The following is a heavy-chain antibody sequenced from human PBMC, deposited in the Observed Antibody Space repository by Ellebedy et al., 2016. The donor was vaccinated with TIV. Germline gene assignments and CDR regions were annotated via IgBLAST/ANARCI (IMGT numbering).Heavy chain of an antibody. CDR1: GYTFIDYY. J-gene: IGHJ5*02. V-gene: IGHV1-18*01. D-gene: IGHD3-10*01. Sequence: AASVKVSCKASGYTFIDYYIHWVRQAPGQGLEWMGWISAYTGETNYAQKFQGRVTMTTDTSTSTAYMELRSLRSDDAAVYYCARDMVQGMVAIYVWFDHWGQGTQVTVSS. CDR2: ISAYTGET. CDR3: ARDMVQGMVAIYVWFDH.